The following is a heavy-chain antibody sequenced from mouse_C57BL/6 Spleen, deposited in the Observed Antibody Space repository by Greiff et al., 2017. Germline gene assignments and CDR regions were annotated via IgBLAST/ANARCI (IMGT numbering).Heavy chain of an antibody. J-gene: IGHJ2*01. V-gene: IGHV3-1*01. Sequence: EVKLVESGPGMVKPSQSLSLTCTVTGYSITSGYDWHWIRHFPGNKLEWLGYISYSGSTNYNPALKSRISITHDTSKKHFFLKLNSVTTEDTATYYCARGLFHFDYWGQGTTLTVSA. CDR2: ISYSGST. CDR1: GYSITSGYD. CDR3: ARGLFHFDY. D-gene: IGHD1-1*01.